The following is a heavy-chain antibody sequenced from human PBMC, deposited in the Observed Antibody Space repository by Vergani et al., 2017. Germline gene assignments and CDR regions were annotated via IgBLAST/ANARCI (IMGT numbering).Heavy chain of an antibody. Sequence: VQLVESGGGVVQPGRSLRLSCAASGFTFSSYGMHWVRQAPGKGLEWVAVISYDGSNKYYADSVKGRFTISRDNSKNTLYLQMNSLRAEDTAVYYCAKDGQQWLVYNWFDPWGQGTLVTVSS. CDR3: AKDGQQWLVYNWFDP. V-gene: IGHV3-30*18. CDR1: GFTFSSYG. J-gene: IGHJ5*02. D-gene: IGHD6-19*01. CDR2: ISYDGSNK.